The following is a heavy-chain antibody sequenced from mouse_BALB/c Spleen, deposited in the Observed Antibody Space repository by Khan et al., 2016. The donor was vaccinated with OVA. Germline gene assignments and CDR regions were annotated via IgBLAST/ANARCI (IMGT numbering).Heavy chain of an antibody. J-gene: IGHJ3*01. V-gene: IGHV1-4*01. CDR1: GYTFTSYT. CDR2: INPNNDYT. Sequence: QIQLVQSGAELARPGASVKMSCKASGYTFTSYTVHWVRQRPGQALEWIGHINPNNDYTNYNQNFKDQATLIVDKSSSTAYMPLSSLTSDDYAVYYCVRGGAYYRSDGWFAYWGQGTLVTVSA. CDR3: VRGGAYYRSDGWFAY. D-gene: IGHD2-14*01.